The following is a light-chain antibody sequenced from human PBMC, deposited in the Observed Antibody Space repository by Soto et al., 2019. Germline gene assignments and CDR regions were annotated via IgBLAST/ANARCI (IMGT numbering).Light chain of an antibody. CDR1: QSVSSN. CDR2: GAS. J-gene: IGKJ1*01. V-gene: IGKV3D-15*01. CDR3: HQFATSRT. Sequence: EIVMTQSPATLSVSPGERATLSCRASQSVSSNLAWYQQKPGQAPRLLIYGASSRAAGVPDRFSGSWSGTDFTLTISSLEPEDFAVYFCHQFATSRTFGQGTKVDMK.